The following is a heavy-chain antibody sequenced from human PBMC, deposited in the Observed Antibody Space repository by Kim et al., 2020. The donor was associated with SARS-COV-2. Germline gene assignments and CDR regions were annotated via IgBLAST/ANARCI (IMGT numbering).Heavy chain of an antibody. V-gene: IGHV3-30*04. Sequence: GGSLRLSCARSGFVMSPYFLHWVRQAPGKGLEWVSLVSYDGSDKHYTDSVKGRFTISRDNSKNMLYLQMNSLRPEDTAIYYCAREPKLNNVGLGLDCSGRGTLVTASS. CDR1: GFVMSPYF. D-gene: IGHD1-26*01. CDR3: AREPKLNNVGLGLDC. J-gene: IGHJ4*02. CDR2: VSYDGSDK.